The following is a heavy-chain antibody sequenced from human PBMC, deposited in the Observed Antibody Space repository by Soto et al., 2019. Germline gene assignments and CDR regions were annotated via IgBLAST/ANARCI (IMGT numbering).Heavy chain of an antibody. V-gene: IGHV1-69*02. CDR2: IIPILGIA. CDR1: GGTFSSYT. D-gene: IGHD2-2*01. CDR3: ARSNGYCSSTSCYDYYYYYMDV. J-gene: IGHJ6*03. Sequence: GASVKVSCKASGGTFSSYTISWVRQAPGQGLEWMGRIIPILGIANYAQKFQGRVTITADKSTSTAYMELSSLRSEDTAVYYCARSNGYCSSTSCYDYYYYYMDVWGKGTTVTVSS.